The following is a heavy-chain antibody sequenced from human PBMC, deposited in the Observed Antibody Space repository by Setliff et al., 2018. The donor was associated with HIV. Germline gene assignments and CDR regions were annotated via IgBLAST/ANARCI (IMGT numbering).Heavy chain of an antibody. CDR2: VSPYNGHT. CDR1: GYTFTNFG. V-gene: IGHV1-18*01. CDR3: ARWSCGRATCYDSPYNWFEP. Sequence: ASVKVSCKASGYTFTNFGVGWVRQAPGQGLEWMGWVSPYNGHTKYAQRFQGRVTMSTDTSTSTISMELTSLRSDDTAVYYCARWSCGRATCYDSPYNWFEPWGQGTLVTVSS. D-gene: IGHD2-2*01. J-gene: IGHJ5*02.